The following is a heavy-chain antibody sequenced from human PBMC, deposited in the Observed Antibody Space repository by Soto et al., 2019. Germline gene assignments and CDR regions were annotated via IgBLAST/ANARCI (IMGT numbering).Heavy chain of an antibody. D-gene: IGHD3-22*01. CDR1: GYTFTSYA. CDR3: ARENYYGSSGYLYYFDY. Sequence: ASVKVSCKASGYTFTSYAMHWVRQAPGQRLEWMGWINAGNGNTKYSQKFQGRVTITRDTSASTAYMELSSLRSEDTAVYYCARENYYGSSGYLYYFDYWGQGILVTVSS. V-gene: IGHV1-3*01. CDR2: INAGNGNT. J-gene: IGHJ4*02.